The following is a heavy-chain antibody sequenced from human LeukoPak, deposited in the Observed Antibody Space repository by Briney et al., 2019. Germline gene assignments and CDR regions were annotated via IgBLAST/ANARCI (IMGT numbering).Heavy chain of an antibody. V-gene: IGHV1-3*01. CDR1: EYPFSRSV. CDR3: ATISRGIAVDHDAFDV. J-gene: IGHJ3*01. D-gene: IGHD6-19*01. Sequence: ASVKVSRKASEYPFSRSVIHWVRQAPGQRLEWMGWINAGNGDTEYSQNFQGRVTITRDTSASTAYMELSSLRSEDTSVYYCATISRGIAVDHDAFDVWGQGTMVTVSS. CDR2: INAGNGDT.